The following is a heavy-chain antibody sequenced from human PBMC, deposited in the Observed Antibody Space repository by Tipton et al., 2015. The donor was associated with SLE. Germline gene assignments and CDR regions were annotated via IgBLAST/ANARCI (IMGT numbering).Heavy chain of an antibody. D-gene: IGHD2/OR15-2a*01. J-gene: IGHJ4*02. Sequence: TLSLTCAVYGGSFSGYYWSWIRQPPGKGLEWIGEINHSGSTNYNPSLKSRVTISVDTSKNQFSLKLSSVTAADTAVYYCARGGGNTHAFDYWGQGTLVTVSS. V-gene: IGHV4-34*01. CDR3: ARGGGNTHAFDY. CDR2: INHSGST. CDR1: GGSFSGYY.